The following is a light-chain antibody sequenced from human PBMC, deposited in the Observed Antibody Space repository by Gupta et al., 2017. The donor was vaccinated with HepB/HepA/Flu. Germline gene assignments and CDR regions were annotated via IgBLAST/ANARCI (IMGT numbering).Light chain of an antibody. Sequence: DIQMTQSPATRPASVGDRVTITCRASQSISSWLAWYQQKPGNAPKLLIYKASSLESGVPSRFSGSGAGTEFTLTISSLQPDDFATYYCQQYNSYSYTFGQGTKLEIK. CDR1: QSISSW. V-gene: IGKV1-5*03. CDR2: KAS. J-gene: IGKJ2*01. CDR3: QQYNSYSYT.